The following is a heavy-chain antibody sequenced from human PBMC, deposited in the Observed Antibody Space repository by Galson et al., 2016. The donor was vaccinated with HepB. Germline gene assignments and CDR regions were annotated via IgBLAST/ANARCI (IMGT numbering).Heavy chain of an antibody. CDR2: INPSGAGT. D-gene: IGHD3-16*01. J-gene: IGHJ5*02. CDR3: AVNITSPVVPS. Sequence: SVKVSCKASGDTFTDYHIHWVRQAPGQGLEWMGIINPSGAGTTYAQKLRGRVTMTRGTSTGTVYMELSSLTSEDTATYYCAVNITSPVVPSWGQGTLVTVSS. V-gene: IGHV1-46*01. CDR1: GDTFTDYH.